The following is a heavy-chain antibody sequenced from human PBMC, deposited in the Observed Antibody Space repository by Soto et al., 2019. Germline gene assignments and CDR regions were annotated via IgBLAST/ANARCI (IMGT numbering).Heavy chain of an antibody. CDR2: INAGNGNT. J-gene: IGHJ5*02. D-gene: IGHD2-8*01. CDR3: ARDGVEFCTNGVCYISHWFDP. CDR1: GYTFTTYV. Sequence: ASVKVSCKASGYTFTTYVIHWVRQAPGQRLEWMGWINAGNGNTKYSQKFQGRLTITRDASASTAYMELSSLRSEDTAVYYCARDGVEFCTNGVCYISHWFDPWGQGTLVTVSS. V-gene: IGHV1-3*01.